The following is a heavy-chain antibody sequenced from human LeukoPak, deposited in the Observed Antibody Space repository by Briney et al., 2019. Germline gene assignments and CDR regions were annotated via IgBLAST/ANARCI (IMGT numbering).Heavy chain of an antibody. D-gene: IGHD4-17*01. J-gene: IGHJ6*03. CDR1: GASISTYY. Sequence: SETLSLTCTASGASISTYYWSWIRQPPGEGLEWIAYIAPSGSAVYNPSLNSRLTVSVDTSKNQFSLNLNSVTAADTAVYYCARYHATTVTRGYSCHPMDVWGKGTTVSVSS. CDR2: IAPSGSA. CDR3: ARYHATTVTRGYSCHPMDV. V-gene: IGHV4-4*09.